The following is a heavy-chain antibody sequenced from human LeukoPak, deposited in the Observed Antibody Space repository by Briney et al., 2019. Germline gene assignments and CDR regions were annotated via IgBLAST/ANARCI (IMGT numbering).Heavy chain of an antibody. CDR3: ARLELTRYCSGGSCYTTNNWFDP. Sequence: SETLSLTCTVSGYSISSGYYWGWIRQPPGKGLEWIGSIYHSGSTYYNPSLKSRVTISVDTSKNQFSLKLSSVTAADTAVYYCARLELTRYCSGGSCYTTNNWFDPWGQGTLVTVSS. J-gene: IGHJ5*02. CDR2: IYHSGST. CDR1: GYSISSGYY. D-gene: IGHD2-15*01. V-gene: IGHV4-38-2*02.